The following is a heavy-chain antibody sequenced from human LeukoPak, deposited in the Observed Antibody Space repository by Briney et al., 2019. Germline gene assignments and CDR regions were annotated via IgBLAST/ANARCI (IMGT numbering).Heavy chain of an antibody. D-gene: IGHD1-26*01. CDR3: ASLVGATGDYFDY. Sequence: SETLSLTCADSGGSFSGYYWSWIRQPPRKGLEWISEINHSGSTNYNPSLKSRVTISVNTSNNQFSLKLSSVTAADTAVYYCASLVGATGDYFDYWGQGTLVTVSS. V-gene: IGHV4-34*01. J-gene: IGHJ4*02. CDR1: GGSFSGYY. CDR2: INHSGST.